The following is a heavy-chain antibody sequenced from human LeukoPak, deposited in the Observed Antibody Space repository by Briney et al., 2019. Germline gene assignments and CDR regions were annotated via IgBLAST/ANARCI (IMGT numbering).Heavy chain of an antibody. Sequence: SVKVSCKASGYTLTSYGISWVRQAPGQGLEWMGGIIPIFGTANYAQKFQGRVTITADESTSTAYMELSSLRSEDTAVYYCARDGSSSWQFDYWGQGTLVTVSS. CDR2: IIPIFGTA. CDR3: ARDGSSSWQFDY. CDR1: GYTLTSYG. D-gene: IGHD6-13*01. J-gene: IGHJ4*02. V-gene: IGHV1-69*13.